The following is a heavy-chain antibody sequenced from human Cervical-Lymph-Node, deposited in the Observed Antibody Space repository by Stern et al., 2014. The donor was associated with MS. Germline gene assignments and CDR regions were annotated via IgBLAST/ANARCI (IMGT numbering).Heavy chain of an antibody. J-gene: IGHJ6*02. CDR3: ARDPFLEWLDD. D-gene: IGHD3-3*02. CDR2: IYHSGSN. Sequence: QVQLQESGPGLVKPSGTLSLTCAVSGASISSGNWWTWVRQPPGKGLEWIGEIYHSGSNNYNPSFKSRFSMSLDKSKNQISLKLRSVTAADTAVYYCARDPFLEWLDDWGQGTTVTVSS. CDR1: GASISSGNW. V-gene: IGHV4-4*02.